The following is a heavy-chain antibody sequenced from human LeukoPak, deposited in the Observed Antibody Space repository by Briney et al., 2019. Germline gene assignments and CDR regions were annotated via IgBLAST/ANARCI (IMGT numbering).Heavy chain of an antibody. V-gene: IGHV3-23*01. Sequence: GGSLRISCAASGFTFSSYAMSWVRQAPGKGLEWVSAISGSGVATYYADSVKGRFTISRDNSKNTLYLQMNSLRAGDTAVYYCAKGNYDFWSGYPGLSYFDYWGQGTLVTVSS. J-gene: IGHJ4*02. CDR3: AKGNYDFWSGYPGLSYFDY. CDR1: GFTFSSYA. CDR2: ISGSGVAT. D-gene: IGHD3-3*01.